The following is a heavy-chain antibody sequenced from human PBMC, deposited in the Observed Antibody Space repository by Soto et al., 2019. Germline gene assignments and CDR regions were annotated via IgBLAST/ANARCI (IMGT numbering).Heavy chain of an antibody. V-gene: IGHV3-23*01. CDR3: AKNLPSIFGVVPGVY. J-gene: IGHJ4*02. Sequence: GGSLRLSCAASGFTFSSYAMSWVRQAPGKGLEWVSAISGSGGSTYYADSVKGRLTISRDNSKNTLYLQMNSLRAEDTAEYYWAKNLPSIFGVVPGVYWGQGTLVTVSS. CDR2: ISGSGGST. CDR1: GFTFSSYA. D-gene: IGHD3-3*01.